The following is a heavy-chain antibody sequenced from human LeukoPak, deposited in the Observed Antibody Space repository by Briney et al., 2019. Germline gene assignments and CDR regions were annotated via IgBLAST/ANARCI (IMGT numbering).Heavy chain of an antibody. CDR2: IYFSGST. Sequence: SETLSLTCTVSGGSISSSSYYWGWIRQSPGKGLEWIASIYFSGSTYYNPSLKSRVTISVDTSKNQFSLKLSSVTAADTAVYYCARGPSGRIPTDYWGQGTLVTVSS. CDR3: ARGPSGRIPTDY. CDR1: GGSISSSSYY. D-gene: IGHD2-21*01. V-gene: IGHV4-39*01. J-gene: IGHJ4*02.